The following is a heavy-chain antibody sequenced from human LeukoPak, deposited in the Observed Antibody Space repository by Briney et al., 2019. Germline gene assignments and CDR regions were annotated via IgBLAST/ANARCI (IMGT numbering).Heavy chain of an antibody. J-gene: IGHJ4*02. V-gene: IGHV4-34*01. D-gene: IGHD5-24*01. CDR3: ARDGDGYNPDY. CDR2: INHSGST. Sequence: SETLSLTCAVYGGSFSGYYWSWIRQPPGKGLEWIGEINHSGSTNYNPSLKSRVTISVDTSKNQFSLKLSSVTAADTAVYYCARDGDGYNPDYWGQGTLVTVSS. CDR1: GGSFSGYY.